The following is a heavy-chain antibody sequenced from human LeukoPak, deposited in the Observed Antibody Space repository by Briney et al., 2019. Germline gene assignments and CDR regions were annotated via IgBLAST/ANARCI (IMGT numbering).Heavy chain of an antibody. Sequence: SETLSLTCTVSGGSISSSSYYWGWIRQPPGKGLEWIGSIYYSGSTYYNPSLKSRVTISVDTSKNQFSLKLSSVTAADTAVYYCARDYYHGFSTYRPWGQGTLVTVSS. V-gene: IGHV4-39*02. D-gene: IGHD3-10*01. CDR3: ARDYYHGFSTYRP. J-gene: IGHJ5*02. CDR1: GGSISSSSYY. CDR2: IYYSGST.